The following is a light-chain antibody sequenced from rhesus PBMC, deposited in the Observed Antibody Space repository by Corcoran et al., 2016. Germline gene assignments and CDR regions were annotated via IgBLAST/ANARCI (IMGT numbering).Light chain of an antibody. Sequence: DIQMTQSPSSLSASVGDRVTITCRASQGITNWLSWYQQKPGKAPKLRIYRASNLEKGVPSRLSGSGSGKDFTLTISSLQPEDIATYSCQQDASSPPWTFGQGTKVEIE. J-gene: IGKJ1*01. CDR3: QQDASSPPWT. V-gene: IGKV1-69*01. CDR1: QGITNW. CDR2: RAS.